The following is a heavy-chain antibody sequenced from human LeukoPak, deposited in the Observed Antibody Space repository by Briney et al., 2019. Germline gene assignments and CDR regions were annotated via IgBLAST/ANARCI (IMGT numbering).Heavy chain of an antibody. V-gene: IGHV3-30*02. CDR2: IRYDGSNK. CDR3: AKDYSHLWFGELPH. D-gene: IGHD3-10*01. CDR1: GFTFSSYG. J-gene: IGHJ4*02. Sequence: GGSLRLSCAASGFTFSSYGMHWVRQAPGKGLEWVAFIRYDGSNKYYADSVKGRFTISRDNSKNTLYLQMNSLRAEDTAVYYCAKDYSHLWFGELPHWGQGTLVTVSS.